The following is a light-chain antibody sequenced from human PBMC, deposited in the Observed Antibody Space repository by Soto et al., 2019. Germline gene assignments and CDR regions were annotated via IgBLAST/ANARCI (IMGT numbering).Light chain of an antibody. V-gene: IGKV3D-7*01. CDR3: QQDYNFFT. Sequence: PGERVTLSCRASQSVSSSYLTWYQQKPGQAPRLLIYGASTRATGIPARFSGSGSGTDFTLTISSLQPEDFAVYYCQQDYNFFTFGPATRVDIK. CDR1: QSVSSSY. CDR2: GAS. J-gene: IGKJ3*01.